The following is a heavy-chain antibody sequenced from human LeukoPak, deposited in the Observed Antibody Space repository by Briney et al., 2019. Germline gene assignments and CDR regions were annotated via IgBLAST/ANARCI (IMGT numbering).Heavy chain of an antibody. J-gene: IGHJ4*02. D-gene: IGHD3-3*01. V-gene: IGHV4-59*01. CDR2: IYFSGNT. CDR3: AAEGITIFGVDDY. CDR1: GGSISSSY. Sequence: PSETLSLTCTVSGGSISSSYWSWIRQPPGKGLECIGYIYFSGNTNYNPSLKSRVTISVDTSKNQVSLKLSSVTAADTAVYYCAAEGITIFGVDDYWGQGTLVTVSS.